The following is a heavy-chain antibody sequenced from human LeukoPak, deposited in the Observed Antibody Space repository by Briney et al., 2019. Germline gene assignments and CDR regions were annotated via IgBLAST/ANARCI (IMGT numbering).Heavy chain of an antibody. Sequence: MTGGSLRLSCAASGFTFSDYYMSWIRQAPGKGLEWVSYISSSGSTIYYADSVKGRFTISRDSAKNSLYLQMNSLRAEDTAVYYCASMDFWSGYPFDYWGQGTLVTVSS. CDR1: GFTFSDYY. J-gene: IGHJ4*02. CDR3: ASMDFWSGYPFDY. CDR2: ISSSGSTI. D-gene: IGHD3-3*01. V-gene: IGHV3-11*01.